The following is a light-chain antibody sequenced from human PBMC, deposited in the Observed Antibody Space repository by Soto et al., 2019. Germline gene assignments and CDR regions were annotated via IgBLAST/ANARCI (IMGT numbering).Light chain of an antibody. CDR1: SSDVGGYEH. Sequence: QSALTQPRSVSGSPGQSVTISCTGSSSDVGGYEHVSWYQQDQGKAPQLMIYDVNKRPSGVPDRFSGSKSGNTASLTISGLQAEDETDYYWCSYAGSATWVVGGGTMLTGL. CDR2: DVN. CDR3: CSYAGSATWV. V-gene: IGLV2-11*01. J-gene: IGLJ3*02.